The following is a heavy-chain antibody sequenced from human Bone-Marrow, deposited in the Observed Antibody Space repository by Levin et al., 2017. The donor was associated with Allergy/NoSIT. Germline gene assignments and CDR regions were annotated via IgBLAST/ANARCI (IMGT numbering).Heavy chain of an antibody. J-gene: IGHJ6*02. CDR2: IFYSGST. Sequence: SQTLSLTCNVSGASMSSSYWTWVRQPPGKGLEWIGYIFYSGSTYYNPSLKSRITISIDTSKNQISLKVNSGTAADTAVYYCARDGRSFGFDVWGQGTTVIVSS. D-gene: IGHD3-16*02. V-gene: IGHV4-59*01. CDR3: ARDGRSFGFDV. CDR1: GASMSSSY.